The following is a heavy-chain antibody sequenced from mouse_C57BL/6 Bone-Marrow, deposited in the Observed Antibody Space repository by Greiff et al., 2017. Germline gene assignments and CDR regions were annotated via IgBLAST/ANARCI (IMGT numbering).Heavy chain of an antibody. V-gene: IGHV1-7*01. CDR2: INPSSGYT. CDR1: GYTFTSYW. J-gene: IGHJ2*01. D-gene: IGHD1-1*01. Sequence: VQLQESGAELAKPGASVKLSCKASGYTFTSYWMQWVKQRPGQGLEWIGYINPSSGYTKYNQKFKDKATLTADKSSSTAYMQLSSLTYEDSAVYYCASDYYGSSPDYWGQGTTLTVSS. CDR3: ASDYYGSSPDY.